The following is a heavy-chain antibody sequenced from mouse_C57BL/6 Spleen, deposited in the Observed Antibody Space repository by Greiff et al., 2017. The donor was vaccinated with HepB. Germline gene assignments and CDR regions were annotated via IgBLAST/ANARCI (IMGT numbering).Heavy chain of an antibody. D-gene: IGHD2-3*01. V-gene: IGHV1-26*01. CDR1: GYTFTDYY. CDR2: INPNNGGT. J-gene: IGHJ2*01. Sequence: VQLKQSGPELVKPGASVKISCKASGYTFTDYYMNWVKQSHGKSLEWIGDINPNNGGTSYNQKFKGKATLTVDKSSSTAYMELRSLTSEDSAVYYCARWLLRGAFDYWGQGTTLTVSS. CDR3: ARWLLRGAFDY.